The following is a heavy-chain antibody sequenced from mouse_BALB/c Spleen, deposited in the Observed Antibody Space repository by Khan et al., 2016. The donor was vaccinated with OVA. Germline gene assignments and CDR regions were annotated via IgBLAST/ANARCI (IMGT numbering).Heavy chain of an antibody. D-gene: IGHD2-14*01. J-gene: IGHJ3*01. CDR1: GYTFTSYT. V-gene: IGHV1-4*01. Sequence: QVQLKESGAELARPGASVKMSCKAFGYTFTSYTIHWIKLRPGQGLEWIGFINPSNGYTNYNQKFKDKATLTADKSSTTVYMQLSSLTSDDSAVYNGVRDGAYHRNDGWFAYWGQGTLVTVSA. CDR2: INPSNGYT. CDR3: VRDGAYHRNDGWFAY.